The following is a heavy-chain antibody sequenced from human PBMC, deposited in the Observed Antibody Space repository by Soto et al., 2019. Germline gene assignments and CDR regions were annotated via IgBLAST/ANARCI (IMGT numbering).Heavy chain of an antibody. V-gene: IGHV1-3*01. CDR1: GYTFTSYA. CDR2: INAGNGNT. J-gene: IGHJ4*02. Sequence: GASVKVSCKASGYTFTSYAMHWLRQAPGQRLEWMGWINAGNGNTKYSQKFQGRVTITRDTSASTAYMELSSLRSEDTAVYYCARGTNAYSSGWYGVGYWGQGTLVTVSS. CDR3: ARGTNAYSSGWYGVGY. D-gene: IGHD6-13*01.